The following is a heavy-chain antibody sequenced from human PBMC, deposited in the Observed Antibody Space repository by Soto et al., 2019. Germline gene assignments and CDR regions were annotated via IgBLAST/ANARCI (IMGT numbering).Heavy chain of an antibody. Sequence: GGSLRLSCAASGFTFSSYAMSWVRQAPGKGLEWVSAISGSGGSTYYADSVKGRFTISRDNSKNTLYLQMISLRAEDTAVYYCAKRNGDYYAFYYYYYMDVWGKGTTVTVSS. J-gene: IGHJ6*03. CDR1: GFTFSSYA. D-gene: IGHD4-17*01. V-gene: IGHV3-23*01. CDR2: ISGSGGST. CDR3: AKRNGDYYAFYYYYYMDV.